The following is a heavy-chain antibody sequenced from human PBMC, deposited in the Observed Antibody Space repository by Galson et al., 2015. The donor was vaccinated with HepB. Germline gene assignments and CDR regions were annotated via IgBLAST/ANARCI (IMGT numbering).Heavy chain of an antibody. D-gene: IGHD1-26*01. CDR3: AKARGNYYEIGY. CDR2: ISGSGGTT. Sequence: SLRLSCAASGFTFSNYAMSWVRQAPGKGLEWISAISGSGGTTYYADSVKGRFTISRDNSKNTVYLQMNSLRAEDTALYYCAKARGNYYEIGYWGQGTLVTVSS. J-gene: IGHJ4*02. CDR1: GFTFSNYA. V-gene: IGHV3-23*01.